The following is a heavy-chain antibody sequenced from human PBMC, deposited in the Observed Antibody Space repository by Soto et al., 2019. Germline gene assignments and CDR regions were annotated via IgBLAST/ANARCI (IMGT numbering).Heavy chain of an antibody. CDR1: GFTFSSYW. CDR3: ARGVPGHYGFDV. J-gene: IGHJ3*01. V-gene: IGHV3-74*01. CDR2: IKYDGGSA. D-gene: IGHD1-1*01. Sequence: EVQLVESGGGLVQPGGSLRLSCAASGFTFSSYWMHWVRQAPGKGLVWVSRIKYDGGSANYADSVKGRFTFSRDNAENTVYLQMNSLRAEDTAVYYCARGVPGHYGFDVWGQGTMVTVSS.